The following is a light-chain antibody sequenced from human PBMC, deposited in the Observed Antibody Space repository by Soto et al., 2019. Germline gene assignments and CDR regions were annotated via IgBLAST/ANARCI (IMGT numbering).Light chain of an antibody. CDR3: QSHDSSLNRV. V-gene: IGLV1-40*01. Sequence: QSVLSQPPSVSGAPGQRITISCTGSSSNIGANYDVHWYRQVPGTAPKLLMSGDNNRPSGVADRFSGSKSGTSASLAITRLQAEDEADYYCQSHDSSLNRVFGTGNKLTVL. J-gene: IGLJ1*01. CDR2: GDN. CDR1: SSNIGANYD.